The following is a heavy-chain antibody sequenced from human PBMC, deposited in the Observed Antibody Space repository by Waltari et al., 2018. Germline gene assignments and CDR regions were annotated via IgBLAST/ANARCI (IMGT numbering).Heavy chain of an antibody. CDR3: VRGGRLATAAPDY. CDR2: ISYAGNNK. CDR1: GFTFTYYS. J-gene: IGHJ4*02. V-gene: IGHV3-30-3*01. Sequence: QVQLVESGGGVVQPGRSLRLSCAASGFTFTYYSMQWVRQAPGKGLEGVALISYAGNNKYYADSMTGRFTISRDNSKNTLCLQMDNLTPEDTGVYFCVRGGRLATAAPDYWGQGTLVTVSS. D-gene: IGHD6-13*01.